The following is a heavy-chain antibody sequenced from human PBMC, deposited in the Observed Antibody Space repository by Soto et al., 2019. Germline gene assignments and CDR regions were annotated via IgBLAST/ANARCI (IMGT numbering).Heavy chain of an antibody. CDR2: VKTKPDDGTI. J-gene: IGHJ4*02. Sequence: GGSLRLSCAASGLIFSDVWMTWVRQAPGKGLEWVGRVKTKPDDGTIDYAAPVRGRFTISRDDSKNTLYLQMTSLTPDDTGVYYCTTSNLGVDFWGPGTLVTVSS. V-gene: IGHV3-15*01. CDR1: GLIFSDVW. CDR3: TTSNLGVDF. D-gene: IGHD1-1*01.